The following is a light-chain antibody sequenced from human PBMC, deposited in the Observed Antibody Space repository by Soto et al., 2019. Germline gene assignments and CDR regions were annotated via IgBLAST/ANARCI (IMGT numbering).Light chain of an antibody. CDR2: EVS. CDR1: SSGVGGYNY. V-gene: IGLV2-14*01. CDR3: GSYADSNNYV. J-gene: IGLJ1*01. Sequence: QSVLTQPASVSGSPGQSITISCTGTSSGVGGYNYVSWYQQHPGKAPKIMIYEVSNRPSGVVNRFSGSKSGNTASLTISWLQAEDEADYYCGSYADSNNYVFGTGTKVTVL.